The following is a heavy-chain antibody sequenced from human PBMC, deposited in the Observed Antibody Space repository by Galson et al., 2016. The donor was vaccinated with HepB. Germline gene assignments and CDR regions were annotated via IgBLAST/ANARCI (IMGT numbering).Heavy chain of an antibody. J-gene: IGHJ6*02. D-gene: IGHD2-21*01. CDR2: IHYSGHT. CDR3: ATTHITLRPGYNGMDV. V-gene: IGHV4-59*01. Sequence: SETLSLTCTVSGGSITSYYWSWIRQPPGKGLEWIGFIHYSGHTNNNPSLKSRVTLSVDMSKSQLSLRLSSVTAADTAVYYCATTHITLRPGYNGMDVWGQGTTVTVSS. CDR1: GGSITSYY.